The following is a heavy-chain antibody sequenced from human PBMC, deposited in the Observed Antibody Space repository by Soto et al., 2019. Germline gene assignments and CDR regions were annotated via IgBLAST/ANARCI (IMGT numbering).Heavy chain of an antibody. Sequence: QVQLQESGPGLVKPSETLSLTCTVSGGSVNSGAYSWTWIRQPPGEGLEWIGSIYYTGSTNYNPSLKSRVTVSLDTSKNQFSLNLKSVSGADTAVYYCARARLTFAYGLDVWGKGTTVSVPS. V-gene: IGHV4-61*08. CDR3: ARARLTFAYGLDV. J-gene: IGHJ6*04. CDR2: IYYTGST. D-gene: IGHD3-16*01. CDR1: GGSVNSGAYS.